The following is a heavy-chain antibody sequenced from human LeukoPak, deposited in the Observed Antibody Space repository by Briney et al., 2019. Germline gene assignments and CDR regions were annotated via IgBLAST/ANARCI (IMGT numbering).Heavy chain of an antibody. J-gene: IGHJ4*02. V-gene: IGHV4-59*01. CDR1: GGSISSDY. CDR3: ARGRTGVDY. D-gene: IGHD3-10*01. CDR2: IYYSGST. Sequence: PSETLSLTCTVSGGSISSDYWSWIRQPPGKGLESIGYIYYSGSTNYNPSLKSRVTISIDTSKNQFSLKLSSVTAADTAVYYCARGRTGVDYWGQGTLVTVSS.